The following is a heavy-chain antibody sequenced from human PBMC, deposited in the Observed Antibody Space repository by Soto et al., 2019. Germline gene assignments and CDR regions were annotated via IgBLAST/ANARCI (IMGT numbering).Heavy chain of an antibody. CDR2: IIPIFGTA. CDR3: ARSGAGGGKWLAYYYYYGMDV. Sequence: QVQLVQSGAEVKKPGSSVKVSCKASGGTFSSYAISWVRQAPGQGLEWMGGIIPIFGTANYAQKFQGRVTITADESTSTAYMALRSLRSEDTAVYYCARSGAGGGKWLAYYYYYGMDVWGQGTTVTVSS. J-gene: IGHJ6*02. CDR1: GGTFSSYA. D-gene: IGHD6-19*01. V-gene: IGHV1-69*01.